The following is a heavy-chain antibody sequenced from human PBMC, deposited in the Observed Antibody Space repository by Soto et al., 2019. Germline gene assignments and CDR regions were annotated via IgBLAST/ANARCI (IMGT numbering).Heavy chain of an antibody. D-gene: IGHD6-13*01. Sequence: SVKVSCKASGGTFSSYAISWVRQAPGQGLEWMGGIIPIFGTANYAQKFQGRVSMTRNTATGTAYLELTSLRSDDTAVYYCGRGPSPRAPAGGTPYYYAMDVWGQGTTVTGSS. CDR1: GGTFSSYA. CDR3: GRGPSPRAPAGGTPYYYAMDV. CDR2: IIPIFGTA. J-gene: IGHJ6*02. V-gene: IGHV1-69*05.